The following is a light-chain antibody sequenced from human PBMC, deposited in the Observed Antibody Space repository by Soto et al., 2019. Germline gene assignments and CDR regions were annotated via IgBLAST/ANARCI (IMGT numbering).Light chain of an antibody. CDR3: QSYDSSLSEVV. CDR2: GNS. CDR1: SSNIWAGYD. V-gene: IGLV1-40*01. J-gene: IGLJ2*01. Sequence: QSVLTQPPSVSVAPGQRVTISCTGSSSNIWAGYDVHWYQQLPGTAPKLLIYGNSNRPSGVPDRFSGSKSGTSASLAITGLQAEDEADYYCQSYDSSLSEVVFCGGTKLAVL.